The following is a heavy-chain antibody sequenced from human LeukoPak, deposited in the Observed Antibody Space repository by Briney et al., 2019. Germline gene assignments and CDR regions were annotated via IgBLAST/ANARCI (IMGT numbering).Heavy chain of an antibody. D-gene: IGHD6-13*01. CDR3: ARDPQDSSSWYFDY. J-gene: IGHJ4*02. CDR2: IKQDGSEK. V-gene: IGHV3-7*01. CDR1: GFTFSSYS. Sequence: GGSLRLSCAASGFTFSSYSMNWVRQAPGKGLEWVASIKQDGSEKYYVDSVKGRFTISRDNAKNSLYLQMNSLRAEDTAVYYCARDPQDSSSWYFDYWGQGTLVTVSS.